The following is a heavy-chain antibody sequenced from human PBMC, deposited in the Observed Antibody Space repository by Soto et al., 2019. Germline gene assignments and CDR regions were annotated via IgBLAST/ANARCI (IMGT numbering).Heavy chain of an antibody. CDR3: ARVVLRFLGSDY. Sequence: QVQLQESGPGLVKPSETLSLTCTVSGGSVSSGSYYWSWIRQPPGKGLEWIGYIDYSGSTNYNPSLRSRVTISVDTSKNQFSLKLSSVTAADTAVYYCARVVLRFLGSDYWGQGTLVTVSS. J-gene: IGHJ4*02. D-gene: IGHD3-3*01. CDR1: GGSVSSGSYY. CDR2: IDYSGST. V-gene: IGHV4-61*01.